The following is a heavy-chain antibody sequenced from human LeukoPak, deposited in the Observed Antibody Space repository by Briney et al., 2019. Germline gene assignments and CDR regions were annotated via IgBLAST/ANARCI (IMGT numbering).Heavy chain of an antibody. CDR3: AKLYSGTRPPDY. CDR1: GGSIISSSYY. V-gene: IGHV4-39*01. Sequence: SETLSLTCTVSGGSIISSSYYWGWIRQPPGKGLEWIGSIYYSGNTYYNPSLKSRVTISIDTSRNQFSLKMTSLTAADTAVYYCAKLYSGTRPPDYWGQGTLVTVSS. CDR2: IYYSGNT. J-gene: IGHJ4*02. D-gene: IGHD3-10*01.